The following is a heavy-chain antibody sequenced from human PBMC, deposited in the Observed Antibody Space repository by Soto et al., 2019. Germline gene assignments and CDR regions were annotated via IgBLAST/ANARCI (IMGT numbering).Heavy chain of an antibody. J-gene: IGHJ4*02. CDR1: GGPITGSY. CDR2: MYVRGRG. V-gene: IGHV4-4*07. CDR3: VRGGNPYHYATSGPGTFDK. Sequence: QVQLQESGPGLVKSSETLSLTCSVSGGPITGSYLSWIRQPVGKGLEWIGRMYVRGRGDYNPSLKSRVTISVDMSKSQFSLRLTSVTAADTAVYYCVRGGNPYHYATSGPGTFDKWGQGTLVSVSS. D-gene: IGHD3-22*01.